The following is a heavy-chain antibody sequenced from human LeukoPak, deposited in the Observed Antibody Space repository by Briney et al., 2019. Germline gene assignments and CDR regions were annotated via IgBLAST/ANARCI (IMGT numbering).Heavy chain of an antibody. Sequence: GGSLRLSCTASGFTFSSFEMSWVRQAPGKGLEWVSGISGSGGSTYYADSVKGRFTISRDNSTNTPYLQMNSLRAEDTAVYYCAKDRRYCSSASCYGDFDYWGQGTLATVSS. CDR3: AKDRRYCSSASCYGDFDY. J-gene: IGHJ4*02. V-gene: IGHV3-23*01. CDR1: GFTFSSFE. CDR2: ISGSGGST. D-gene: IGHD2-2*01.